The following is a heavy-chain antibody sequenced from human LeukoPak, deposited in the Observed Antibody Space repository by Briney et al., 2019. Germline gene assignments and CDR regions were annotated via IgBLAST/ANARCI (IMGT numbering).Heavy chain of an antibody. CDR1: GGSISSYY. Sequence: PSETLSLTCTVSGGSISSYYWSWIRQPPGKGLEWIGYIYYSGSTNYNPSLKSRVTISVETSKNEFSLKLRSVTAADTAVYYCARDFRGYSSSWYHWGQGTLVTVSS. CDR2: IYYSGST. D-gene: IGHD6-13*01. J-gene: IGHJ5*02. CDR3: ARDFRGYSSSWYH. V-gene: IGHV4-59*01.